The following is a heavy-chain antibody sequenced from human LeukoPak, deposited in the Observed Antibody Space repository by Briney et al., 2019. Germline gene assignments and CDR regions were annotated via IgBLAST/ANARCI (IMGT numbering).Heavy chain of an antibody. Sequence: SETLSLTCTVSGGSISSGDYYWSWIRQPPGKGLEWIGYIYYSGTTYYNPSLKSRVTISVDTSKNQFSLQLNSATPEDTAVYYCARDYGDYVYVLDYWGQGTLVTVSS. CDR3: ARDYGDYVYVLDY. CDR1: GGSISSGDYY. V-gene: IGHV4-30-4*01. D-gene: IGHD4-17*01. CDR2: IYYSGTT. J-gene: IGHJ4*02.